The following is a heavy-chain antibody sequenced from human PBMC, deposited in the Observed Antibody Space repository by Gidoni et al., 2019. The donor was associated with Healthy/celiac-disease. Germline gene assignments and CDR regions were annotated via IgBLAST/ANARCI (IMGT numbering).Heavy chain of an antibody. CDR2: FYYSGRT. Sequence: QLQLQESGPGLVKPSETLSLTCTVSGGSISSRSFYWGWIRQPPGMGLEWMASFYYSGRTYYNPSLKSRVTISVDTSKNQFSLKLSSVTAADTAVYYCARHEVAAVVAFDFWGQGTMVTVSS. D-gene: IGHD6-19*01. CDR1: GGSISSRSFY. J-gene: IGHJ3*01. V-gene: IGHV4-39*01. CDR3: ARHEVAAVVAFDF.